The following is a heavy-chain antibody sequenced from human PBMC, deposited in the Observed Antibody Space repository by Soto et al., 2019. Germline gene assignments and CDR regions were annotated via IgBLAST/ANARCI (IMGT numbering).Heavy chain of an antibody. CDR1: GFTFSSYS. D-gene: IGHD3-22*01. CDR2: ISSSSSYI. Sequence: GGSLRLSCAASGFTFSSYSMNWVRQAPGKGLEWVSSISSSSSYIYYADSVKGRFTISRDNAKNSLYLQMNSLRAEDTAVYYCARGGYYYDSSGYYSYYWGQGTLVTVSS. J-gene: IGHJ4*02. CDR3: ARGGYYYDSSGYYSYY. V-gene: IGHV3-21*01.